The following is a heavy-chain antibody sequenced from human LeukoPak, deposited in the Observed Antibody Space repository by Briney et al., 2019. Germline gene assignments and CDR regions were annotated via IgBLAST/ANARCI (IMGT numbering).Heavy chain of an antibody. D-gene: IGHD3-10*01. V-gene: IGHV3-11*01. CDR2: ISSSGSTI. J-gene: IGHJ5*02. CDR3: ARDPITMVRGVIIWRGYSWFDP. Sequence: CLRLSCAASGFTFSDYYMSWIRQAPGKGLEWVSYISSSGSTIYYADSVKGRFTISRDNAKNSLYLQMNSLRAEDTAVYYCARDPITMVRGVIIWRGYSWFDPWGQGTLVTVSS. CDR1: GFTFSDYY.